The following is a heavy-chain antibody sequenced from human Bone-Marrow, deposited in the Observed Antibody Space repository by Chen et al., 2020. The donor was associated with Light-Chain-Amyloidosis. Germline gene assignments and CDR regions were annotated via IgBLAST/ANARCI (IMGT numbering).Heavy chain of an antibody. CDR2: IYPDDSDA. Sequence: EVQLEQSGPEVKKPGESLKISCKGSGYTFPNYWIGWVRQMPGKGLVWMGVIYPDDSDARYSPSFAGQVTISADKSITTAYLQWRSLKASDTAMYYCARRRDGYNFDYWGQGTLVTVSS. CDR1: GYTFPNYW. V-gene: IGHV5-51*01. CDR3: ARRRDGYNFDY. J-gene: IGHJ4*02. D-gene: IGHD5-12*01.